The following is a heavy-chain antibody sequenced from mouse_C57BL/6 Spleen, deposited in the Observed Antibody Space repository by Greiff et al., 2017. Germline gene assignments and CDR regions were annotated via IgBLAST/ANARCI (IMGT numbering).Heavy chain of an antibody. CDR3: GRAHGYYSFDY. CDR2: IDPSDSET. V-gene: IGHV1-52*01. Sequence: QVQLQQPGAELVRPGSSVKLSCKASGYTFTSYWMHWVKQRPIQGLEWIGNIDPSDSETHYNQKFKDKATLTVDKSSSTAYMQLSSLTSEDSAVYCCGRAHGYYSFDYWGQGTTLTVSS. J-gene: IGHJ2*01. D-gene: IGHD2-3*01. CDR1: GYTFTSYW.